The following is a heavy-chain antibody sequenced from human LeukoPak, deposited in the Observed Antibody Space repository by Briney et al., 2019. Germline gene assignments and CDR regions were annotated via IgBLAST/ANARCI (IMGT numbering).Heavy chain of an antibody. CDR1: HFTFSNYG. CDR3: AKAPGQLEPYSLDY. V-gene: IGHV3-30*02. D-gene: IGHD1-1*01. J-gene: IGHJ4*02. CDR2: LRFDGSIK. Sequence: PGGSLRLSCAASHFTFSNYGMHWVRQAPGKGLEWVAFLRFDGSIKYYADSVKGRFTISRDNSKNTLFLQMNSLRPEDTAVYYCAKAPGQLEPYSLDYWGRGTLVTVSS.